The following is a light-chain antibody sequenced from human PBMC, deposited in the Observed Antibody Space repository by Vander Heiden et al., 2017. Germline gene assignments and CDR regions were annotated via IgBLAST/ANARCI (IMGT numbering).Light chain of an antibody. CDR3: QAWDSSPVG. CDR2: QES. J-gene: IGLJ2*01. V-gene: IGLV3-1*01. CDR1: KWGDKY. Sequence: SYELPPPPSVSVSPGQTASITCSGDKWGDKYAGWYQQKPGQSPVLVIYQESKRPSGIPERFSGSNSGNTATLTISGTQARDEADYYCQAWDSSPVGFGRGTKLTVL.